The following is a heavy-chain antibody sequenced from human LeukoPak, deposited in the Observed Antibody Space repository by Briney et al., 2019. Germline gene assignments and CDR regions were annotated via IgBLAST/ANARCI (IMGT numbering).Heavy chain of an antibody. J-gene: IGHJ3*02. Sequence: GGSLRLSCAASGFTFSSYAMSWVRQAPGKGLECVSCTSRSGGSTYYADSVKGRFTISRDNFKNTLYLEMNSLRAEDTAVYYCAKDAGGYSYGYDAFDKWGQGTMVTVSS. D-gene: IGHD5-18*01. V-gene: IGHV3-23*01. CDR3: AKDAGGYSYGYDAFDK. CDR2: TSRSGGST. CDR1: GFTFSSYA.